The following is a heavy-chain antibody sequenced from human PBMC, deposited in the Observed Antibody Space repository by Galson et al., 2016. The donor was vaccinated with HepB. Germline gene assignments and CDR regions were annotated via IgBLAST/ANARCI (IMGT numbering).Heavy chain of an antibody. CDR1: GGSVNTSNW. CDR2: MYHSGSA. J-gene: IGHJ3*02. CDR3: ARHPYVWGRRDWVGFDI. D-gene: IGHD3-16*01. Sequence: ETLSLTCAVSGGSVNTSNWWSWLRQSPEKGLEWIAEMYHSGSANYNGALESRVTISVDKSQNEVPLKLRSVTAADTAVYYCARHPYVWGRRDWVGFDIWGQGTVVTASS. V-gene: IGHV4-4*02.